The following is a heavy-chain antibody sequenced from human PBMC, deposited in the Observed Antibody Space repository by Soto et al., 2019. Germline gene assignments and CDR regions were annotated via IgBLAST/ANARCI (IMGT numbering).Heavy chain of an antibody. J-gene: IGHJ5*02. V-gene: IGHV1-18*01. Sequence: GASVKISSKASGYTVTISGVGGVRKAPGQGLEWMGWISAYNGNTNYAQKLQGRVTMTTDTSTSTAYMELRSLRSDDTAVYYCAYITIFGVVNWFDPWGQGTLVTVSS. CDR1: GYTVTISG. D-gene: IGHD3-3*01. CDR3: AYITIFGVVNWFDP. CDR2: ISAYNGNT.